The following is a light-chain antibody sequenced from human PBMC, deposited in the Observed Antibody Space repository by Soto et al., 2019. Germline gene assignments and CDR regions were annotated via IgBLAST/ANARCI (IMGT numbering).Light chain of an antibody. CDR1: QRLLHSDGKTY. CDR3: QQYNSWPLT. V-gene: IGKV2-29*01. J-gene: IGKJ4*01. Sequence: DIVMTQSPLSMPVTPGEPASISCKSSQRLLHSDGKTYLYWYLQKPGQAPRLVIYDIFTRATGVPTRISGSGSGTEFTLTISSLQSEDFAVYYCQQYNSWPLTFGGGTKVDIK. CDR2: DIF.